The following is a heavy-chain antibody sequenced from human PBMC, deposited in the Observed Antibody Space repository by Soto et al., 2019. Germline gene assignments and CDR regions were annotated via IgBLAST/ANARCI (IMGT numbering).Heavy chain of an antibody. CDR2: ISGSGGST. CDR3: AKDAGLVVPDALYGLFDY. D-gene: IGHD2-2*01. Sequence: GGSLRLSCAASGFTFSSYAMSWVRQAPGKGLEWVSAISGSGGSTYYADSVKGRFTISRDNSKNTLYLQMNSLRAEDTAVYYCAKDAGLVVPDALYGLFDYWGQGTLVTVSS. CDR1: GFTFSSYA. V-gene: IGHV3-23*01. J-gene: IGHJ4*02.